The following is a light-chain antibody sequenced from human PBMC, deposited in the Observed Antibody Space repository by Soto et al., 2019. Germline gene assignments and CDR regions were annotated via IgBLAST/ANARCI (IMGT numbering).Light chain of an antibody. J-gene: IGLJ1*01. V-gene: IGLV1-44*01. CDR2: SNY. CDR3: AAWDDILNGYV. Sequence: QPVLTQPPSAPGTPGQRVTISCSGSSSNIESNTVTWYQQLPGTAPKLVIYSNYDRPSGVPDRFSGSTSGTSASLVIRGLQSEDEADYYCAAWDDILNGYVFGGGTKLTVL. CDR1: SSNIESNT.